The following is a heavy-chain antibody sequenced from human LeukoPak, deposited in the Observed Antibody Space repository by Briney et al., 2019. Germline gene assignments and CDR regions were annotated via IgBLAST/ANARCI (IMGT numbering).Heavy chain of an antibody. CDR2: IKQDGSEK. CDR1: GFTFSSYW. CDR3: ARDSMIGGIDY. Sequence: GGSLRLSCAASGFTFSSYWMSRVRQAPGKGLEWVANIKQDGSEKYYVDSVKGRFTISRENAKNSLYLHVNSLRAEDTAVYYCARDSMIGGIDYWGQGTLVTVSS. D-gene: IGHD3-22*01. J-gene: IGHJ4*02. V-gene: IGHV3-7*01.